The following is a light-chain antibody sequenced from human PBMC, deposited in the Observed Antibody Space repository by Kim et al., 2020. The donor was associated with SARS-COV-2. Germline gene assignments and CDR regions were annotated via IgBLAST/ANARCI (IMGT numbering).Light chain of an antibody. CDR3: QQYDNWPRG. CDR1: QSVSSN. V-gene: IGKV3-15*01. Sequence: EIVMTQSPATLSVSPGERAIFSCRASQSVSSNLAWYQQKPGQAPRLLIYGASTRATGVPDRFSGSGSGTEFTLTISSLQSEDFAVYYCQQYDNWPRGFGGGTKVDIK. CDR2: GAS. J-gene: IGKJ4*01.